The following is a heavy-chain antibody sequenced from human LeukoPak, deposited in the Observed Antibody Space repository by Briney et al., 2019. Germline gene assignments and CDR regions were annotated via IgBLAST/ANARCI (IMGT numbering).Heavy chain of an antibody. CDR2: IYYSGST. D-gene: IGHD3-22*01. J-gene: IGHJ4*02. CDR3: ARGGSGYYYAEYYFDY. V-gene: IGHV4-31*03. CDR1: GGSLSSGGYY. Sequence: PSQTLSLTCTVSGGSLSSGGYYWSWIRQHPGKGLEWIGYIYYSGSTYYNPSLKSRVTISVDTPKNQFSLKLSSVTAADTAVYYCARGGSGYYYAEYYFDYWGQGTLVTVSS.